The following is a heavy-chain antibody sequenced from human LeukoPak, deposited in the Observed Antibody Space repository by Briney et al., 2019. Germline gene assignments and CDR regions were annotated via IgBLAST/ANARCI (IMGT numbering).Heavy chain of an antibody. CDR2: IRYDGSNK. CDR3: AKDIQLLWFGELSTSNWFDP. D-gene: IGHD3-10*01. Sequence: GGSLRLSCAASGFTFSSYGMHWVRQAPGKGLEWVAFIRYDGSNKYYADSVKGRFTISRDNSKNTLYLQMNSLRAEDTAVYYCAKDIQLLWFGELSTSNWFDPWGQGTLVTVSS. J-gene: IGHJ5*02. CDR1: GFTFSSYG. V-gene: IGHV3-30*02.